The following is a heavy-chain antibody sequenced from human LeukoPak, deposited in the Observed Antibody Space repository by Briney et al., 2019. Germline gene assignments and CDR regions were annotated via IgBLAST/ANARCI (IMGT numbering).Heavy chain of an antibody. CDR1: RFTFSSYW. D-gene: IGHD4-17*01. Sequence: PGGSLRLSCAASRFTFSSYWMSWVRQAPGKGLEWVANIKQDGSEKYYVDSVKGRFTISRDNAKNSLYLQMNSLRAEDTAVYYCARDYGDSSFDYWGQGTLVTVSS. J-gene: IGHJ4*02. CDR2: IKQDGSEK. CDR3: ARDYGDSSFDY. V-gene: IGHV3-7*01.